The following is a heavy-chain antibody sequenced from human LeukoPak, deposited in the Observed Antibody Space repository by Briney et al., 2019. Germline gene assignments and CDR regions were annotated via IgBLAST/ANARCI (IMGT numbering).Heavy chain of an antibody. Sequence: GGSLRLSCVASGFTVSSNYMSWVRQAPGKGLEWVSVIYSGGSTYYADSVKGRFTISRDNSKNTLYLQMNSLRAEDTAVYYCTSAAPDYWGQGTLVTVSS. D-gene: IGHD2-2*01. CDR1: GFTVSSNY. J-gene: IGHJ4*02. V-gene: IGHV3-53*01. CDR2: IYSGGST. CDR3: TSAAPDY.